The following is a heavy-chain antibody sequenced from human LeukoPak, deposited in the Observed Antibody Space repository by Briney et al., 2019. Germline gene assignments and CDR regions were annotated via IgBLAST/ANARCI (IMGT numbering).Heavy chain of an antibody. J-gene: IGHJ4*02. CDR1: GGSFSGYY. D-gene: IGHD2-2*01. V-gene: IGHV4-34*01. CDR3: ARDVVAAVGSFDY. Sequence: SETLSLTCSVYGGSFSGYYWSWIRQPPGKGLEWIGEINHSGSTNYNPSLKSRVTISVDTSKNQFSLKLSSVTAADTAVYYCARDVVAAVGSFDYWGQGTQVTVSS. CDR2: INHSGST.